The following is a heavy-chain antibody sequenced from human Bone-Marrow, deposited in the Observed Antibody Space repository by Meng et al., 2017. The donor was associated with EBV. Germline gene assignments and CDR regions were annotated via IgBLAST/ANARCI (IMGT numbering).Heavy chain of an antibody. CDR2: IYWDDDQ. J-gene: IGHJ4*01. Sequence: QSTLKQSVPTLVKPRQTLTLTCNFSRFSLSAGGVSVGWIRQPPGKALEWLANIYWDDDQRYSPSLKSRLSITKDTSKNQVVLTMSNMDPVDTATYFCVHKKESTAFYFDYWGHGTLVTVSS. V-gene: IGHV2-5*02. CDR1: RFSLSAGGVS. CDR3: VHKKESTAFYFDY.